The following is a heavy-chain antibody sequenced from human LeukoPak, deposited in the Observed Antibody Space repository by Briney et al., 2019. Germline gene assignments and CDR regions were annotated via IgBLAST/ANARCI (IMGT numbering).Heavy chain of an antibody. CDR3: ARERQLVGFGDV. V-gene: IGHV3-48*01. CDR2: ISSSGTTI. J-gene: IGHJ6*04. Sequence: PGASLRLSCAASGFTFNRYSMNWVRQAPGKGLEWISYISSSGTTIYYADSVQGRFIISRDNARNSLYLQMNSLRAEDTAVYYCARERQLVGFGDVWGKGTTVTVSS. D-gene: IGHD6-6*01. CDR1: GFTFNRYS.